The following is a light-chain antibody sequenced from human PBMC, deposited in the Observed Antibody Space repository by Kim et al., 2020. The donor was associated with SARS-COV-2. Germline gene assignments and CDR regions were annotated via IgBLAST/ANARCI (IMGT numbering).Light chain of an antibody. CDR3: SSYTSSSYVV. J-gene: IGLJ2*01. CDR2: EVS. V-gene: IGLV2-18*02. CDR1: SSDVGSYNR. Sequence: SELTQPPSVSGSPGQSVTISCTGTSSDVGSYNRVSWYQQPPGTAPKLMIYEVSNRPSGVPDRFSGSKSGNTASLTISGLQAEDEADYYCSSYTSSSYVVFGGGTQLTVL.